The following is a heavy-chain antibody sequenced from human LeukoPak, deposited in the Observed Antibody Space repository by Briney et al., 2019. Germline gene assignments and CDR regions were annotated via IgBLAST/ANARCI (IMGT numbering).Heavy chain of an antibody. V-gene: IGHV1-46*01. D-gene: IGHD2-2*01. CDR2: INPSGGST. CDR1: GYTFTSYY. CDR3: ARVSSGSYQLLLSDY. J-gene: IGHJ4*02. Sequence: ASVTVSCTASGYTFTSYYMHWVRQAPGQGLEWMGLINPSGGSTSYAQKFQGRVTMTRDMSTSTVYMELSSLRSEDTAVYYCARVSSGSYQLLLSDYWGQGTLVTVSS.